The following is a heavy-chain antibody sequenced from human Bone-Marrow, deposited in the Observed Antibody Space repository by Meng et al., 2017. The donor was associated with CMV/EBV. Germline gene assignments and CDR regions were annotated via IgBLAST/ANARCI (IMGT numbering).Heavy chain of an antibody. CDR3: ARGVVTMVRGVIQDWFDP. Sequence: FSSYAISWVRQAPGQGLEWMGGIIPILGIANYAQKFQGRVTITADKSTSTAYMELSSLRSEDTAVYYCARGVVTMVRGVIQDWFDPWGQGTLVTVSS. CDR2: IIPILGIA. D-gene: IGHD3-10*01. V-gene: IGHV1-69*10. CDR1: FSSYA. J-gene: IGHJ5*02.